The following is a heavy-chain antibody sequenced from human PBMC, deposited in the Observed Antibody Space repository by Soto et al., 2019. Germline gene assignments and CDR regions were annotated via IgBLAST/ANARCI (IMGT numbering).Heavy chain of an antibody. CDR2: IYYSGST. J-gene: IGHJ6*02. Sequence: LSLTYTVSGGSISSGDYYWSWIRQPPGKGLEWIGYIYYSGSTYYNPSLKSRVTISVDTSKNQFSLKLSSVTAADTAVYYCARDYYDFWSGYNGAKYYYGMDVWGQGTTVTVSS. D-gene: IGHD3-3*01. CDR3: ARDYYDFWSGYNGAKYYYGMDV. CDR1: GGSISSGDYY. V-gene: IGHV4-30-4*01.